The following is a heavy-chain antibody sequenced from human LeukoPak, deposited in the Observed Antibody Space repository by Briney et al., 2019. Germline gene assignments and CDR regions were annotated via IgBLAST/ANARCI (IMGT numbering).Heavy chain of an antibody. CDR1: GGSISSGGYS. J-gene: IGHJ4*02. D-gene: IGHD2-15*01. CDR3: ARGIDCSGGSCYLDY. Sequence: SETLSLTCAVSGGSISSGGYSWSWIWQPPGKGLECIGYIYHSGSTYYNPSLKSRVTISVDRSKNQFSPKLSSVTAADTAVYYCARGIDCSGGSCYLDYWGQGTLVTVSS. V-gene: IGHV4-30-2*01. CDR2: IYHSGST.